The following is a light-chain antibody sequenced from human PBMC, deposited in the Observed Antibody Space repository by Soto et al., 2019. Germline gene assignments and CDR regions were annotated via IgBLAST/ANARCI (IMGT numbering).Light chain of an antibody. V-gene: IGLV2-23*01. Sequence: QSALTQPASVSGSPGQSITLSCTGTSSDVGSYNLVSWYQQHPGKAPKLMIYEGSKRPSGVSNRFSGSKSGNTASLTISGRQAEDESDYYCCSYAGSSTYVFGTGTKVTVL. CDR2: EGS. CDR3: CSYAGSSTYV. J-gene: IGLJ1*01. CDR1: SSDVGSYNL.